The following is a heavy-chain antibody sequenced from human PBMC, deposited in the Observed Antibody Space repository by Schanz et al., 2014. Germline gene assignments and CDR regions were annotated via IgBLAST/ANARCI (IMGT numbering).Heavy chain of an antibody. CDR1: GFTFSSYW. Sequence: EQVLESGGGFVQPGGSLRLSCATSGFTFSSYWMHWVRQAPGKGLEWVSVIYSGGSTYYADSVKGRFTISRDNSKNTLYLQMNSLRAEDTAVYYCARGYSSSMDVWGQGTTVTVSS. D-gene: IGHD6-6*01. J-gene: IGHJ6*02. V-gene: IGHV3-66*01. CDR2: IYSGGST. CDR3: ARGYSSSMDV.